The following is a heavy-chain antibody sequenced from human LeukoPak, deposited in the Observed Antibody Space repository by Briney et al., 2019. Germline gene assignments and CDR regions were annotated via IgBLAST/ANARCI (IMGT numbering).Heavy chain of an antibody. CDR1: GGSISSSNW. CDR3: ASPWGIAAARQEDY. D-gene: IGHD6-13*01. J-gene: IGHJ4*02. V-gene: IGHV4-4*02. Sequence: SGTLSLTCAVSGGSISSSNWWSWVRQPPGKGLEWIGEIYHSGSTNYNPSLKSRVTISVDKSKNQFSLKLSSVTAADTAVYYCASPWGIAAARQEDYWGQGTLVTVSS. CDR2: IYHSGST.